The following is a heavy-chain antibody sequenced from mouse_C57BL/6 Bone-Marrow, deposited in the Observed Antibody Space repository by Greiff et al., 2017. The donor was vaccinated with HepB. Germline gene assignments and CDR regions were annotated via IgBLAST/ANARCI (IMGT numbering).Heavy chain of an antibody. D-gene: IGHD1-1*01. V-gene: IGHV2-9*01. CDR3: AKHGHYYGSSPHWYFDV. CDR1: GFSLTSYG. CDR2: IWGGGST. Sequence: VKVVESGPGLVAPSQSLSITCTVSGFSLTSYGVDWVRQPPGKGLEWLGVIWGGGSTNYNSALMSRLSISKDNSKSQVFLKMNSLQTDYTAMYYCAKHGHYYGSSPHWYFDVWGTGTTVTVSS. J-gene: IGHJ1*03.